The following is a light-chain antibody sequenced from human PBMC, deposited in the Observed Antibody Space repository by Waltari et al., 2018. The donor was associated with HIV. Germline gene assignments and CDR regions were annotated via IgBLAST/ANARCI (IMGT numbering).Light chain of an antibody. J-gene: IGLJ2*01. Sequence: QSVLTQPPSVSAAPGQKVTISCSGSSSNIGNNFISWYQKVPGTAPTLLIYDKKKRPVGIADRIYGSKSVTSGTLGSSGLQTGDEADYYCATWDSSLSAGVFGGGTKVTVL. CDR2: DKK. CDR1: SSNIGNNF. CDR3: ATWDSSLSAGV. V-gene: IGLV1-51*01.